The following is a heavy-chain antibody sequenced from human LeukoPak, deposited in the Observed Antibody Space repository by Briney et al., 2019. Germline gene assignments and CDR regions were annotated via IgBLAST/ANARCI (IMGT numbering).Heavy chain of an antibody. CDR3: ARGPTIFGVASFDY. J-gene: IGHJ4*02. V-gene: IGHV4-34*01. D-gene: IGHD3-3*01. CDR1: GGSFSGYY. CDR2: INHSGST. Sequence: PSETLSLTCAVYGGSFSGYYWSWIRQPPGKGLEWIGEINHSGSTNYNPSLKSRVTISVDTSKNQFSLKLSSVTAADTAVYYCARGPTIFGVASFDYWGQGTLVTVSS.